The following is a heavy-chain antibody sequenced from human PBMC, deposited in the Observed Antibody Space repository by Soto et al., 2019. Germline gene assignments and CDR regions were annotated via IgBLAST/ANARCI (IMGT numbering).Heavy chain of an antibody. V-gene: IGHV3-23*01. CDR3: AKTYSSGWPRQGLYYYFDY. J-gene: IGHJ4*02. Sequence: PGGSLRLSCAASGFTFSSYAMSWVRQAPGKGLEWVSAISGSGGSTYYADSVKGRFTISRDNSKNTLYLQMNSLRAEDTAVYYCAKTYSSGWPRQGLYYYFDYWGQGTLVTVSS. CDR2: ISGSGGST. CDR1: GFTFSSYA. D-gene: IGHD6-19*01.